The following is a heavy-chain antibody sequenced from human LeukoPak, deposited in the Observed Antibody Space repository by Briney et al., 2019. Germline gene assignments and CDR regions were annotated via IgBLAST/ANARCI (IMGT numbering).Heavy chain of an antibody. J-gene: IGHJ5*02. CDR3: ARAEGDYDILTGYSGFVWFDP. CDR1: GGSISSGGYY. V-gene: IGHV4-61*02. Sequence: SQTLSLTCTVSGGSISSGGYYWSWIRQPAGKGLEWIGRIYTSGSTNYNPSLKSRVTMSVDTSKNQFSLKLSSVTAADTAVYYCARAEGDYDILTGYSGFVWFDPWGQGTLVTVSS. D-gene: IGHD3-9*01. CDR2: IYTSGST.